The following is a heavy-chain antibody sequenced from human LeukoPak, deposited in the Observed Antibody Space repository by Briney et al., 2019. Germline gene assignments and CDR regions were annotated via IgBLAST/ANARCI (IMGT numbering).Heavy chain of an antibody. V-gene: IGHV3-53*01. CDR1: GFTVSSNY. J-gene: IGHJ4*02. Sequence: PGGSLRLSCAASGFTVSSNYMNWVRQAPGKGPEWVSIIYSGGSTYYADSVKGRFTISRDNSKNTLYLQMNSLRAEDTAVYYCVRGPLYSSSVYYFDYWGQGTLVTVSS. D-gene: IGHD6-13*01. CDR2: IYSGGST. CDR3: VRGPLYSSSVYYFDY.